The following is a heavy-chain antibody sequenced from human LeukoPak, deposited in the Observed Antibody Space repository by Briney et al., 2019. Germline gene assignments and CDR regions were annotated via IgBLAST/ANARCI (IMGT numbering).Heavy chain of an antibody. CDR3: ARDHKLVRFYVAFDI. Sequence: SETLSLTCTVSGGSISSYYWSWIRQPPGKGLEWIGYIYYSGSTNYNPSLKSRVTISVDTSKNQFSLKLSSVTAADTAVYYCARDHKLVRFYVAFDIWGQGTMVTVSS. V-gene: IGHV4-59*01. CDR2: IYYSGST. D-gene: IGHD6-6*01. J-gene: IGHJ3*02. CDR1: GGSISSYY.